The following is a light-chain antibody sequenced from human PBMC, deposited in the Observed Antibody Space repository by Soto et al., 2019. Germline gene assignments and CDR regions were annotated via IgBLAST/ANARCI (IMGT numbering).Light chain of an antibody. CDR2: GAS. CDR1: QSISNR. CDR3: QQYSSSTT. Sequence: IQMTQSPSTLSAYVGDGVTITCRASQSISNRLAWYQQRPGKAPKYLIYGASTLDSGAPSRFSGSGSGTEFTLSISSLQPDDFATYYCQQYSSSTTFGQVSKVDI. J-gene: IGKJ1*01. V-gene: IGKV1-5*01.